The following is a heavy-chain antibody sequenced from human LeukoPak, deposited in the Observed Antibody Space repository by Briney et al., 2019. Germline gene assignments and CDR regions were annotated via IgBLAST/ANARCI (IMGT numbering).Heavy chain of an antibody. CDR2: INAGNGNT. J-gene: IGHJ4*02. CDR1: GYTFTSYG. V-gene: IGHV1-3*01. CDR3: ARDLIADTAMATGY. D-gene: IGHD5-18*01. Sequence: ASVKVSCKASGYTFTSYGISWVRQAPGQGLEWMGWINAGNGNTKYSQKFQGRVTITRDTSASTAYMELSSLRSEDTAVYYCARDLIADTAMATGYWGQGTLVTVSS.